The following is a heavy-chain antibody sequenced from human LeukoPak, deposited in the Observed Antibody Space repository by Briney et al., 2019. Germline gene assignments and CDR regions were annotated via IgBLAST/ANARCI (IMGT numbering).Heavy chain of an antibody. V-gene: IGHV3-23*01. D-gene: IGHD2-15*01. CDR1: GFSFSNYA. CDR2: ISGSGGSS. J-gene: IGHJ4*02. Sequence: GGSLRLSCAASGFSFSNYAMSWVRQAPGKGLEWVSAISGSGGSSYYADSVKGRFTISRDNSKNTLYLQMNSLRAEDTAVYCCAKELPFQFLGVFLDYWGQGTLVTVSS. CDR3: AKELPFQFLGVFLDY.